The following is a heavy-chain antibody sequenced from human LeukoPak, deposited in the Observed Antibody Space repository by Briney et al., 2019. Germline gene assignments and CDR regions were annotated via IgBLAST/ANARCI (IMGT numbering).Heavy chain of an antibody. V-gene: IGHV3-66*01. CDR3: ARVPRNKYYFDY. D-gene: IGHD1-14*01. CDR2: IYSGGST. J-gene: IGHJ4*02. Sequence: GGSLRLSCAASGFTVSSNYMNWVRQAPGKGLEWVSVIYSGGSTYYADSVKGRFTISRDNSKNTLYLQMNSLRAEDTAVYYCARVPRNKYYFDYWGQGTLVTVSS. CDR1: GFTVSSNY.